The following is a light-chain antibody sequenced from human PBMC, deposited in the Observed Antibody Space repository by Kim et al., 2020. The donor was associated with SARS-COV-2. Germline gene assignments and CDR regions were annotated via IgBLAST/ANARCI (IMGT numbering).Light chain of an antibody. Sequence: GQSLTSSCTGTSSDVGSYNLVSWYQQHPGKAPKLMIYEVSKRPSGVSNRFSGSKSGNTASLTISGLQAEDEADYYCCSYAGSSTVVFGGGTQLTVL. V-gene: IGLV2-23*02. CDR3: CSYAGSSTVV. J-gene: IGLJ2*01. CDR1: SSDVGSYNL. CDR2: EVS.